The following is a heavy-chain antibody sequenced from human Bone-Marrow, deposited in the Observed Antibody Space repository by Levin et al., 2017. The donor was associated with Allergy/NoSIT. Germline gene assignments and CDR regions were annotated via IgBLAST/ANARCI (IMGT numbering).Heavy chain of an antibody. Sequence: ETLSLTCAASGFPFSGYWMHWVRQAPGKGLVWVSRINRDGSSTSYVDSVKGRFTFSRDNAKNTLYLQMNSLRAEDTAVYYCARYSGTYYDYWGQGTLVTVSS. J-gene: IGHJ4*02. V-gene: IGHV3-74*01. D-gene: IGHD1-26*01. CDR2: INRDGSST. CDR3: ARYSGTYYDY. CDR1: GFPFSGYW.